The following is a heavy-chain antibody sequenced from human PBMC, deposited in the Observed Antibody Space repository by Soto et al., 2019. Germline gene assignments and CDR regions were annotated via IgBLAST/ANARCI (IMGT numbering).Heavy chain of an antibody. V-gene: IGHV1-18*04. J-gene: IGHJ4*02. Sequence: GASVKGSCKASGYTFRSYYMNWVRQAPGQGLEWMGRINPYGGNTTYAQKLQGRVTMTTDTSTSTAYMELRSLRSDDTAVYYCARESPPTDYWGQGTLVTVSS. CDR3: ARESPPTDY. CDR1: GYTFRSYY. CDR2: INPYGGNT.